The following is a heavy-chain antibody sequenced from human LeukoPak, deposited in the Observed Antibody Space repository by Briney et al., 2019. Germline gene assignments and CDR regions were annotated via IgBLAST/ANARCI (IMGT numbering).Heavy chain of an antibody. Sequence: GGSLRLSCAASGFTFSDYSMNWVRQTPGQGLEWVSSISSRSTYAYYADSVRGRFTVSRDSAKNSLFLQMDNLRVGDTAIYYCARAHIQDYTIVGLVDHWGQGTLVTVSS. V-gene: IGHV3-21*01. D-gene: IGHD1-26*01. J-gene: IGHJ5*02. CDR3: ARAHIQDYTIVGLVDH. CDR2: ISSRSTYA. CDR1: GFTFSDYS.